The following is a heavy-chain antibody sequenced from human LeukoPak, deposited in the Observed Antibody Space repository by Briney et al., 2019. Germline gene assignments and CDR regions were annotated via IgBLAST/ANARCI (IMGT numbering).Heavy chain of an antibody. D-gene: IGHD3-16*01. V-gene: IGHV3-21*01. CDR2: ISSSSSYI. J-gene: IGHJ4*02. CDR1: GFTFSSYS. CDR3: ARGLTFGGVPLYYFDY. Sequence: PGGSLRLSCAASGFTFSSYSMNWVRQAPGKGLEWVSSISSSSSYIYYADSVKGRFTISRDNAKNSLYPQMNSLRAEDTAVYYCARGLTFGGVPLYYFDYWGQGTLVTVSS.